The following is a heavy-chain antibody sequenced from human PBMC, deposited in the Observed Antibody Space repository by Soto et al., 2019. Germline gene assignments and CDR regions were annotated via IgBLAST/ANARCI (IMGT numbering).Heavy chain of an antibody. CDR1: GGSINYSY. D-gene: IGHD4-17*01. J-gene: IGHJ6*02. CDR3: ARVNYGDYYYGMDV. CDR2: ISYTGSA. V-gene: IGHV4-59*01. Sequence: NPSETLSLTCTVSGGSINYSYWTWIRQPPRKGLEWIGYISYTGSANYNASLKSRLTISVDTSKNQFSLKLSSVTAADTALYYCARVNYGDYYYGMDVWGQGTTVTVSS.